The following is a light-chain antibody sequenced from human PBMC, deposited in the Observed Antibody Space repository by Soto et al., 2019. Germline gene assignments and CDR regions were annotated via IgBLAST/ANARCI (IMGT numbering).Light chain of an antibody. V-gene: IGKV3-20*01. CDR1: QSVSSSF. J-gene: IGKJ1*01. Sequence: PGARATLSCRASQSVSSSFLAWYQQIPGQAPRLLIYGASSRATGIPDRFSGSGSGTDFTLTISRLEPEDFAVYYCQQFGSSLTWTFGQGTKVEIK. CDR2: GAS. CDR3: QQFGSSLTWT.